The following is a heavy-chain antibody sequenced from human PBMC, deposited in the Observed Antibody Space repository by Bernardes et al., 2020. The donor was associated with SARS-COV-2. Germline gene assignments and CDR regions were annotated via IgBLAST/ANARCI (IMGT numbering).Heavy chain of an antibody. CDR2: FSAYNGNT. J-gene: IGHJ4*02. CDR3: ARDGEMGLLWFGEMGY. V-gene: IGHV1-18*01. CDR1: GYTFTSYG. D-gene: IGHD3-10*01. Sequence: ASVKVSCKASGYTFTSYGISWVRQAPGQGLEWMGWFSAYNGNTNYAQKLQGRVTMTTDTSTSTAYMELRSLRSDDTAVYYCARDGEMGLLWFGEMGYWGQGTLVTVSS.